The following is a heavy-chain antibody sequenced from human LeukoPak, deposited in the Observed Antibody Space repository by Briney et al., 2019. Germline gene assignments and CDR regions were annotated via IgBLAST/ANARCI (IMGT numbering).Heavy chain of an antibody. Sequence: SVKLSCKASGGAFCIYAISWVRQAQGQGHEWMGRIIPIFGTANYAQKFQGRVTTTTSEATSTAYMELSNLRSEDTAVYSCARAEGEWLVLSEYFQHWGQGTLVTVSS. V-gene: IGHV1-69*05. J-gene: IGHJ1*01. D-gene: IGHD6-19*01. CDR1: GGAFCIYA. CDR3: ARAEGEWLVLSEYFQH. CDR2: IIPIFGTA.